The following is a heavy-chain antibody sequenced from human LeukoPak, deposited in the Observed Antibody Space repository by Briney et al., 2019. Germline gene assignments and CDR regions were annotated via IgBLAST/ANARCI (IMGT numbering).Heavy chain of an antibody. CDR2: ISYEGSNK. V-gene: IGHV3-30*18. D-gene: IGHD5-24*01. CDR1: GFTFSSYG. Sequence: PGRSLRLSCAASGFTFSSYGMHWVRQAPGKGLEWVAVISYEGSNKYYADSVKGRFTISRDNSKNTLYLQMNSLRAEDTAVYYCAKVVATIRHAFDIWGQGTMVTVSS. J-gene: IGHJ3*02. CDR3: AKVVATIRHAFDI.